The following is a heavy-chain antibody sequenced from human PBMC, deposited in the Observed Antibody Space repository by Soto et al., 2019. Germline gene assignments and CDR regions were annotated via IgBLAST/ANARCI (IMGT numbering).Heavy chain of an antibody. V-gene: IGHV1-69*13. CDR2: IIPIFGTA. Sequence: SVKVSCKASGGTFSSYAISWVRQAPGQGLEWMGGIIPIFGTANYAQKFKGRVTITADESTSTAYMELSSLRSEDTAVYYCAREHGDSSGYHTFDYWGQGTLVTVSS. CDR3: AREHGDSSGYHTFDY. J-gene: IGHJ4*02. CDR1: GGTFSSYA. D-gene: IGHD3-22*01.